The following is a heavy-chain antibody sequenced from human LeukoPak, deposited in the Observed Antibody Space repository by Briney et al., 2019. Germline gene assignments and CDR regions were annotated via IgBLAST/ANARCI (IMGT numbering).Heavy chain of an antibody. CDR1: VFSFRNFG. D-gene: IGHD4-17*01. J-gene: IGHJ5*02. CDR3: AKGARGDTVTSIVGLNWFDP. CDR2: ISYDGSHK. V-gene: IGHV3-30*18. Sequence: PGRSLRLSCAASVFSFRNFGMHWVRQAPGKGLEWVAVISYDGSHKYYADSVKGRFSISRDNSKNTLYLQMNSLRADDTAVYYCAKGARGDTVTSIVGLNWFDPWGQGTLVTVSS.